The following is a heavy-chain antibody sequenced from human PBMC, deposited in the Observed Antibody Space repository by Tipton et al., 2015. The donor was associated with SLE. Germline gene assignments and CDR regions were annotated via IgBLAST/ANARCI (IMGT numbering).Heavy chain of an antibody. CDR1: GYSVSSGSY. D-gene: IGHD4-11*01. Sequence: LRLSCAVSGYSVSSGSYWGWIRQPPGKGLEWIGSMYNSGNTFYNPSLKSRVTISLDMSKNQFSLKLSSVTAVDTAVYYCATSFIYSDWGAFHIWGQGTMVTVSS. CDR2: MYNSGNT. J-gene: IGHJ3*02. V-gene: IGHV4-38-2*01. CDR3: ATSFIYSDWGAFHI.